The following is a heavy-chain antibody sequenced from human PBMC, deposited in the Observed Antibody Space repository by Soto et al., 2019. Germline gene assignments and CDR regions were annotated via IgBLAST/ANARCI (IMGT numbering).Heavy chain of an antibody. CDR1: GFTFSGFG. Sequence: QVQLVESGGGVVQPGRSLRLSCAASGFTFSGFGMHWVRHTPGKGLEWLGVISYDGSHKLHADSVQGRFTISRDNSKNTLSLQMNSLRTEDTAVYYCAKDLGLDASASYPYHWGQGTLVSVSS. CDR2: ISYDGSHK. J-gene: IGHJ5*02. D-gene: IGHD3-10*01. CDR3: AKDLGLDASASYPYH. V-gene: IGHV3-30*18.